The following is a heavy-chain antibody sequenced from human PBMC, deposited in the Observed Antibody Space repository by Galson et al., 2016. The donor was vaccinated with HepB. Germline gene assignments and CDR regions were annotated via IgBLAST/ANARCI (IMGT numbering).Heavy chain of an antibody. Sequence: SETLSLTCTVSGASISGSTYYWGWIRQPPGKGLEWIASSYVGGSTYSDTSLRSRLTISFDPSKNHFPLRLSSVTAADTAVYYCASPRLPHYYGMDGWGQGATVTVSS. J-gene: IGHJ6*02. V-gene: IGHV4-39*02. CDR3: ASPRLPHYYGMDG. CDR1: GASISGSTYY. CDR2: SYVGGST.